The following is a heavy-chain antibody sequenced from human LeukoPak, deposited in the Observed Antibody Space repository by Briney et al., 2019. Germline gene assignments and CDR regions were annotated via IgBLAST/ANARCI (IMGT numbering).Heavy chain of an antibody. Sequence: SETLSLTCAVYGGSFSGYYWSWIRQPPGKGLEWIGEINHSGSTNYNPSLKSRVTISVDTSKNQFSLKLSSVTAADTAVYYCVTMSGSKGGVDYWGQGTLVTVSS. J-gene: IGHJ4*02. D-gene: IGHD5-12*01. CDR2: INHSGST. V-gene: IGHV4-34*01. CDR1: GGSFSGYY. CDR3: VTMSGSKGGVDY.